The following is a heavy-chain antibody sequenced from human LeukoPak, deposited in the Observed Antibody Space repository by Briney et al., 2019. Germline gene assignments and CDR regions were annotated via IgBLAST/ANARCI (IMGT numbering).Heavy chain of an antibody. V-gene: IGHV4-34*01. CDR3: ARGTAGAPLFDP. D-gene: IGHD3-10*01. CDR2: INHSGST. J-gene: IGHJ5*02. CDR1: GGSFSRYY. Sequence: SETRSLTCAVYGGSFSRYYWSWIRQPPGKGLEWIGEINHSGSTNYNPSLKSRVTISVDTSKNQFSLKLSSVTAADTAVYYCARGTAGAPLFDPWGQGTLVTVSS.